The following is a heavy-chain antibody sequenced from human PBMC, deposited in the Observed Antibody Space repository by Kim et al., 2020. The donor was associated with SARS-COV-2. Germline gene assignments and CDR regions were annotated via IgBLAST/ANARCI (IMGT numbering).Heavy chain of an antibody. V-gene: IGHV1-18*01. D-gene: IGHD6-19*01. CDR2: ISAYNGNT. Sequence: ASVKVSCKASGYTFTSYGISWVRQAPGQGLEWMGWISAYNGNTNYAQKLQGRVTMTTDTSTSTAYMELRSLRSDDTAVYYCARVIGAVAGGFEGAFDIWGQGTMVTVSS. CDR1: GYTFTSYG. CDR3: ARVIGAVAGGFEGAFDI. J-gene: IGHJ3*02.